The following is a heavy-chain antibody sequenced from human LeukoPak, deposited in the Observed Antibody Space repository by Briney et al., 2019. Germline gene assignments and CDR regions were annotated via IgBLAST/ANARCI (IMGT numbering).Heavy chain of an antibody. D-gene: IGHD3-10*01. CDR3: AGKQGSGSLRPLDY. CDR2: IYSGGHI. J-gene: IGHJ4*02. CDR1: GVSVSSNY. Sequence: GGSLRLSCAASGVSVSSNYMSWVRQTPGKGLEWGSGIYSGGHIYYADSVKGRFTISRDNSKNTLYLQMNSLRAEDTAVYYCAGKQGSGSLRPLDYWGQGTLVTVSS. V-gene: IGHV3-53*01.